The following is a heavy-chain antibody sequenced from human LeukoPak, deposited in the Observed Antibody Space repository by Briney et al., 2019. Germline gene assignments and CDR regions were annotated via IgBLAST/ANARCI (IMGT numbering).Heavy chain of an antibody. V-gene: IGHV3-11*03. D-gene: IGHD3-22*01. CDR2: ISASSSYI. CDR3: ARQYRDVSGYQCDFDY. CDR1: GFTFGDYG. J-gene: IGHJ4*02. Sequence: PGGSLRLSCAASGFTFGDYGMSWVRQAPGKGLEWLSYISASSSYINYADSVKGRFTISRDNAKNSLYLQMNSLRAEDTAVYYCARQYRDVSGYQCDFDYWGQGTLVTVSS.